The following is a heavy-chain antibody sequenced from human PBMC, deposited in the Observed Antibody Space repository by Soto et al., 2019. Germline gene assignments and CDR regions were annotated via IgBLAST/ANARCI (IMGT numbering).Heavy chain of an antibody. Sequence: SETLSLTCAVYGGSFSGYYWSWIRQPPGKGLEWIGEINHSGSTNYNPSLKSRVTISVDTSKNQFSLKLSPVTAADTAVYYCARKPHSSSPFDYWGQGTLVTVS. D-gene: IGHD6-13*01. CDR2: INHSGST. CDR3: ARKPHSSSPFDY. V-gene: IGHV4-34*01. CDR1: GGSFSGYY. J-gene: IGHJ4*02.